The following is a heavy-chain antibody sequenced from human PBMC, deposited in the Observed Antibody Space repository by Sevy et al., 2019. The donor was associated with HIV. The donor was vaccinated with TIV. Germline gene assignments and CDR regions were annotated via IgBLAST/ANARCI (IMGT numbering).Heavy chain of an antibody. V-gene: IGHV3-23*01. D-gene: IGHD2-15*01. CDR3: AKDLYGGSFDY. CDR1: GFTFSTYA. CDR2: ISSSGGST. J-gene: IGHJ4*02. Sequence: GGSLRLSCAASGFTFSTYAMSWVRQAPGKGLEWVSAISSSGGSTYYADSVKGRFTFSRDNSKSTLYLHMNSLRAEDTAIYYCAKDLYGGSFDYWGQVTLVTVSS.